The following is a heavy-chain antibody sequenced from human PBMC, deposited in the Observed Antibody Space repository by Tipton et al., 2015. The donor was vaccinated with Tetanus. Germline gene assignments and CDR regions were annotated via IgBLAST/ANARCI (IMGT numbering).Heavy chain of an antibody. CDR3: AKGTLQWLVQVPTSFDP. Sequence: SLRLSCAASGFTFSSYAMSWVRQAPGKGLEWVSAISGSGGSTYYADSVKGRFTISRDNSKNTLYLQMNSLRAEDTAVYYCAKGTLQWLVQVPTSFDPWGQGTLVTVSS. V-gene: IGHV3-23*01. J-gene: IGHJ5*02. CDR1: GFTFSSYA. D-gene: IGHD6-19*01. CDR2: ISGSGGST.